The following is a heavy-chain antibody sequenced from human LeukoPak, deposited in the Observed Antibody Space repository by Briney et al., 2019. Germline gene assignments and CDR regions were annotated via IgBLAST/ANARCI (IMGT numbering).Heavy chain of an antibody. Sequence: SETLSLTCTVSGGSISSSSYYWGWIRQPPGKGLEWIGSIYYSGSTYYNPSLKSRVTISVDTSKNQFSLKLSSVTAADTAVYYCARCRLRSQRKNWFDPWGQGTLVTVSS. J-gene: IGHJ5*02. CDR3: ARCRLRSQRKNWFDP. V-gene: IGHV4-39*07. CDR2: IYYSGST. D-gene: IGHD4-17*01. CDR1: GGSISSSSYY.